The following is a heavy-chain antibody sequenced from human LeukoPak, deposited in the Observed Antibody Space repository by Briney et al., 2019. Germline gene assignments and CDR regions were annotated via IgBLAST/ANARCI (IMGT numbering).Heavy chain of an antibody. J-gene: IGHJ6*03. CDR3: AKQPYNYYYLDV. CDR1: GLTFHDYA. Sequence: GGSLRLSCAISGLTFHDYAMTGVRQAPGKGLEWVSTIVGDSSKTYYADSVKGRFTISRDNSNYMLFLHMNNLRAEDTAIYYCAKQPYNYYYLDVWGKGTTVTVSS. D-gene: IGHD2-21*01. V-gene: IGHV3-23*01. CDR2: IVGDSSKT.